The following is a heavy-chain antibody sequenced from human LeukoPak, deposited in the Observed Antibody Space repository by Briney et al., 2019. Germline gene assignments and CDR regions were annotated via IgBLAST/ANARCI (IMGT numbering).Heavy chain of an antibody. D-gene: IGHD6-6*01. J-gene: IGHJ4*02. CDR3: ARIGNIAARPGGDY. Sequence: GGSLRLSCAASGFTFSSYSMNWVRQAPGKGLEWVSSISSSSSYIYYADSVKGRFTISRDNAKNSLYLQMNSLRAEDTAVYYCARIGNIAARPGGDYWGQGTLVTVSS. V-gene: IGHV3-21*01. CDR2: ISSSSSYI. CDR1: GFTFSSYS.